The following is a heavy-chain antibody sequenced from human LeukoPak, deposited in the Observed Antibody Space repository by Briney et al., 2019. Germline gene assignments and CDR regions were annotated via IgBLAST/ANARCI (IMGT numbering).Heavy chain of an antibody. CDR2: IYTSGST. CDR3: ARVPFYEYSSGRYFDL. CDR1: GGSISSGSYY. D-gene: IGHD6-19*01. Sequence: SQTLSLTCTVSGGSISSGSYYWSWIRQPAGKGLEWIGRIYTSGSTNYNPSLKSRVTISADTSKNQFSLKLSSVTAADTAVYYCARVPFYEYSSGRYFDLWGRGTLVTVSS. J-gene: IGHJ2*01. V-gene: IGHV4-61*02.